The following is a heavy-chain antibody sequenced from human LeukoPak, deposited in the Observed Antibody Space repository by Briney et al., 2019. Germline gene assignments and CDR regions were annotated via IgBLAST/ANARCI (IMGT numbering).Heavy chain of an antibody. Sequence: PGGSLRLSCAASGFTFSSYAMSWVRQAPGKGLEWVSAISGSGGSTYYTDSVKGRFTISRDNSKNTLYLQMNSLRAEDTAVYYCAKAPAKYISSSGVVRSSDYWGQGTLVTVSS. CDR1: GFTFSSYA. J-gene: IGHJ4*02. D-gene: IGHD6-6*01. CDR3: AKAPAKYISSSGVVRSSDY. CDR2: ISGSGGST. V-gene: IGHV3-23*01.